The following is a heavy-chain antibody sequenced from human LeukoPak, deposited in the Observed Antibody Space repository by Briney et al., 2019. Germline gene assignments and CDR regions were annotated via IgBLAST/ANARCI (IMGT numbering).Heavy chain of an antibody. J-gene: IGHJ4*02. CDR1: GFTFSSYS. Sequence: GGSLRLSCAASGFTFSSYSMNWVRQAPGKGLELVANIKQDRSEKYYVDSVKGRFTISRDNAKNSLYLQMNSLRAEDTAVYYCASDKFYYFDYWGQGTLVTVSS. CDR3: ASDKFYYFDY. V-gene: IGHV3-7*01. CDR2: IKQDRSEK.